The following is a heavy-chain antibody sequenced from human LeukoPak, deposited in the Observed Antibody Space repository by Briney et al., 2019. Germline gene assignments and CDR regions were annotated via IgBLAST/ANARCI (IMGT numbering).Heavy chain of an antibody. CDR3: AKDFRIGYSAHFDY. V-gene: IGHV3-23*01. J-gene: IGHJ4*02. CDR1: GFTFRSHA. D-gene: IGHD2-21*01. Sequence: GGSLRLSCVGSGFTFRSHAMSWVRQAPEKGLEFVSGIYENGGTTYYADSVKGRFSISRDNSKNTLYLQMDSLRGEDTAVYYCAKDFRIGYSAHFDYWGQGALVTVSP. CDR2: IYENGGTT.